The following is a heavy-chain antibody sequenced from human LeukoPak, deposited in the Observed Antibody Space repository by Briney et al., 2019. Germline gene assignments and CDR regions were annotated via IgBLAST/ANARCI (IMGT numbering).Heavy chain of an antibody. CDR2: INPNSGGT. V-gene: IGHV1-2*02. J-gene: IGHJ6*03. Sequence: ASVKVSCKASGYTFTGHYMHWVRQAPGQGLEWMGWINPNSGGTNYAQKFQGRVTMTRDTSISTAYMELSRLRSDDTAVYYCARVYYDSSGYYYPHYYMDVWGKGTTVTVSS. D-gene: IGHD3-22*01. CDR3: ARVYYDSSGYYYPHYYMDV. CDR1: GYTFTGHY.